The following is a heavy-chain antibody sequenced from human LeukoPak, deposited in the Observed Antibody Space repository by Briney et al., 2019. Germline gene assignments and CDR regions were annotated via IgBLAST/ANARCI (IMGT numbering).Heavy chain of an antibody. CDR3: ARDRMITFGGVYYYGMDV. V-gene: IGHV3-21*01. J-gene: IGHJ6*02. D-gene: IGHD3-16*01. CDR2: ISSSSSYI. Sequence: PGGSLRLSCAASGFTFSSYSMNWVRQAPGKGLEWVSSISSSSSYIYYADSVKGRFTISRDNAKNSLYLQMNSLRAEDTAVYYCARDRMITFGGVYYYGMDVWGQGTTVTVSS. CDR1: GFTFSSYS.